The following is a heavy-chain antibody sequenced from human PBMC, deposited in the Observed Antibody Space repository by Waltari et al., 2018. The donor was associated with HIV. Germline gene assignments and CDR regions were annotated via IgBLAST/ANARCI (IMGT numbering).Heavy chain of an antibody. CDR2: IYPGDSDT. CDR3: ARHYEAARPSNWFDP. D-gene: IGHD6-6*01. J-gene: IGHJ5*02. CDR1: GYSFPCYC. V-gene: IGHV5-51*01. Sequence: EVQLVQSGAEVKKPGEALKISSTGSGYSFPCYCVVWARTNPGKGLEWIGGIYPGDSDTRYSPSFQGQVTISADKSISTAYLQWSSLKASDTAMYYCARHYEAARPSNWFDPWGQGTLVTVSS.